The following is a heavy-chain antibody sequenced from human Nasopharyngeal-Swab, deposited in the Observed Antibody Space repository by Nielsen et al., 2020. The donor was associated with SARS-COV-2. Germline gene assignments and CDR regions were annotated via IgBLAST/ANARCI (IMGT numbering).Heavy chain of an antibody. CDR2: ISSSSSYI. CDR1: GFTFSSYA. Sequence: GESLKISCAASGFTFSSYAMSWVRQTPGKGLEWVSSISSSSSYIYYADSVKGRFTISRDNAKNSLYLQMNSLRAEDTAVYYCARYVDTAMVTGDYWGQGTLVTVSS. V-gene: IGHV3-21*01. J-gene: IGHJ4*02. D-gene: IGHD5-18*01. CDR3: ARYVDTAMVTGDY.